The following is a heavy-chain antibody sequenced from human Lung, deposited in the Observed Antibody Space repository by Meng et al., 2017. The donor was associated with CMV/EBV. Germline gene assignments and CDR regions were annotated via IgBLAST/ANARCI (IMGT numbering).Heavy chain of an antibody. J-gene: IGHJ4*02. Sequence: QVPLVQSGAELQKPGASVKLSCKASGYTFGIFCITWVRQAPGQGLEWVGWISAENGNTNYAQKFQGRVTLTTDTSTKTAYMDLRGLRSDDSAVYYCARAGAAVTTHFDFWGRGTLVTVSS. CDR3: ARAGAAVTTHFDF. D-gene: IGHD4-17*01. CDR1: GYTFGIFC. V-gene: IGHV1-18*01. CDR2: ISAENGNT.